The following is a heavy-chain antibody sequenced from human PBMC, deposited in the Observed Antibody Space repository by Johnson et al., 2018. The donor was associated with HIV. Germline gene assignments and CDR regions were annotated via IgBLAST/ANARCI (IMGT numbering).Heavy chain of an antibody. J-gene: IGHJ3*02. V-gene: IGHV3-30*18. D-gene: IGHD3-22*01. CDR1: GFTFSSYG. CDR2: LSYDGSNK. Sequence: QMLLVESGGGVVQPGRSLRLSCAASGFTFSSYGIHWVRQVPGKGLEWLALLSYDGSNKYYADSVTGRFTISRDNSKNTLYLQMNSLRAEDTAVYYCAKGIVVGVRAFDIWGKGTMVTVSS. CDR3: AKGIVVGVRAFDI.